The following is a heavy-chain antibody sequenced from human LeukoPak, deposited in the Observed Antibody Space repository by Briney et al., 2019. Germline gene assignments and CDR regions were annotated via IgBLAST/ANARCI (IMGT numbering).Heavy chain of an antibody. D-gene: IGHD3-22*01. Sequence: PGGSLRLSCAASGFTFDDYAMHWVRQAPGKGLEWVSGISWNSGSIGYADSVKGRFTISRDNAKNSLYLQMNSLRAEDTALYYCAKDHYYDSSGYLDYWGQGTLVTVSS. V-gene: IGHV3-9*01. CDR3: AKDHYYDSSGYLDY. CDR2: ISWNSGSI. J-gene: IGHJ4*02. CDR1: GFTFDDYA.